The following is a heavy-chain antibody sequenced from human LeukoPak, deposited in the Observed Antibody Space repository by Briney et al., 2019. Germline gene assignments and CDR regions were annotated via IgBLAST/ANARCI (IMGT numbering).Heavy chain of an antibody. CDR1: GYTFTSYG. CDR2: IIPIFGTA. J-gene: IGHJ6*03. CDR3: ARAGGRYSYGYYYYYMDV. D-gene: IGHD5-18*01. Sequence: GASVKVSCKASGYTFTSYGISWVRQAPGQGLEWMGRIIPIFGTANYAQKFQGRVTITTDESTSTAYMELSSLRSEDTAVYYCARAGGRYSYGYYYYYMDVWGKGTTVTVSS. V-gene: IGHV1-69*05.